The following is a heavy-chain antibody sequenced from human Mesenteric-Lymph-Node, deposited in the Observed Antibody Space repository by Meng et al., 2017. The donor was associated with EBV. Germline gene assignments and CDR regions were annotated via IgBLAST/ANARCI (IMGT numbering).Heavy chain of an antibody. D-gene: IGHD2/OR15-2a*01. CDR3: ARVSGPYYSPWFDP. J-gene: IGHJ5*02. CDR2: IVNSGST. Sequence: QVALAESGPGLVEPSETLSLTCTVSADSVSSTRCYWSWIRQPPGRGLEWIGYIVNSGSTNYNPSHRSRATISVDTSRNQFSLTLNSVTAADTAVYYCARVSGPYYSPWFDPWGQGSLVTVSS. CDR1: ADSVSSTRCY. V-gene: IGHV4-61*01.